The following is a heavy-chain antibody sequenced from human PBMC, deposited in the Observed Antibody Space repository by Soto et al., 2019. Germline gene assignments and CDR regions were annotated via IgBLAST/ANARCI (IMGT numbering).Heavy chain of an antibody. D-gene: IGHD2-2*01. CDR2: ISVSGNII. CDR3: VRDTMRASAAASLDD. V-gene: IGHV3-48*03. Sequence: GGSLRLSCAASGFTFSTYEFNWVRQAPGRGLEWISYISVSGNIIKYAESVKGRFTISRDNADNSLHLHMSNLRVDDTALYFCVRDTMRASAAASLDDWGQGTEVAVSS. CDR1: GFTFSTYE. J-gene: IGHJ4*02.